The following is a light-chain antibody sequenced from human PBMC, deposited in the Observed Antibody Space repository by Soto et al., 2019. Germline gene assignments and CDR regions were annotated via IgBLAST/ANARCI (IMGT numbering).Light chain of an antibody. J-gene: IGKJ3*01. V-gene: IGKV1-33*01. Sequence: DLQMPQSPSSLSASVGDRVTITCQASQDISNYLNWYQQKPGKAPKLLIYDASNLETAVPSRFSGSGSGTDFTFTISTLQPEDIATHYCQQYDKLPPSFGPGTKVDIK. CDR2: DAS. CDR3: QQYDKLPPS. CDR1: QDISNY.